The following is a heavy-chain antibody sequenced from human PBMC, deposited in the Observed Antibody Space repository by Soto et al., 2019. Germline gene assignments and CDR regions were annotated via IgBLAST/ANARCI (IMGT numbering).Heavy chain of an antibody. CDR1: GFTFSSYW. J-gene: IGHJ4*02. CDR2: IKQDGSEK. V-gene: IGHV3-7*03. CDR3: ASIAVAEYFDY. D-gene: IGHD6-19*01. Sequence: GESLKISCAASGFTFSSYWMSWVRQAPGKGLEWVANIKQDGSEKYYVDSVKGRFTISRDNAKNSLYLQMNSLRAEDTAVYYCASIAVAEYFDYWGQGTLVTVSS.